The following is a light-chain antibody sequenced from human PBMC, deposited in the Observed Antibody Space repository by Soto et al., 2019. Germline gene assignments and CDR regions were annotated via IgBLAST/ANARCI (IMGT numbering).Light chain of an antibody. CDR1: QSVGNNY. CDR2: GTS. Sequence: EIVLTQSPGTLSLSPGERATLSCRASQSVGNNYLAWYQQKPGQPPRLLIYGTSSRATGIPDRFSGSGSGTDFTLNISRLEPEDFAVYYCQQYESSPPWTFGQGTKVEIK. V-gene: IGKV3-20*01. CDR3: QQYESSPPWT. J-gene: IGKJ1*01.